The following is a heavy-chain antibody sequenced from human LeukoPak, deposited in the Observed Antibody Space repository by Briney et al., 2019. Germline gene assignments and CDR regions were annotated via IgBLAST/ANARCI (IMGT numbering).Heavy chain of an antibody. CDR2: ILYDGNNH. D-gene: IGHD1-14*01. Sequence: GGSLRLSCAASGFTLSSYGMHWVRQAPGKGLEWVALILYDGNNHYYADSVKGRFTISRDTSKNTLYLQMNSLRAEDTAVYYCARDAGATTLVDYWGQGTLVTVSS. V-gene: IGHV3-30*03. CDR3: ARDAGATTLVDY. J-gene: IGHJ4*02. CDR1: GFTLSSYG.